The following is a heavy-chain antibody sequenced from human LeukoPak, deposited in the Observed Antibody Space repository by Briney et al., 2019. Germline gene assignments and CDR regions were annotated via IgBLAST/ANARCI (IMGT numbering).Heavy chain of an antibody. V-gene: IGHV3-30*18. D-gene: IGHD3-10*01. Sequence: GGSLRLSCAASGFTFSTYGMHWVRQAPGKGLEWLAVISYTGSNKYYADSVKGRFTISRDNSKNTLYLQMNSLRAEGTAVYYCAKQRMVRGVIPYYFDYWGQGTLVTVSS. J-gene: IGHJ4*02. CDR3: AKQRMVRGVIPYYFDY. CDR2: ISYTGSNK. CDR1: GFTFSTYG.